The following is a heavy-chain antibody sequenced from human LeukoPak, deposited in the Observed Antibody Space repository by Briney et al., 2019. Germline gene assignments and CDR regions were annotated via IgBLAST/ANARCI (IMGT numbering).Heavy chain of an antibody. CDR2: INHSGST. D-gene: IGHD2-2*01. CDR1: GGSFSGYY. CDR3: ARALGYCSSTSCGDYYMDV. Sequence: SETLSLTCAVSGGSFSGYYWSWIRQPPGKGLEWIGEINHSGSTNYNPSLKGGVTISVDTSKNQFSLKLSSVTAADTAVYYCARALGYCSSTSCGDYYMDVWGKGTTVTVSS. J-gene: IGHJ6*03. V-gene: IGHV4-34*01.